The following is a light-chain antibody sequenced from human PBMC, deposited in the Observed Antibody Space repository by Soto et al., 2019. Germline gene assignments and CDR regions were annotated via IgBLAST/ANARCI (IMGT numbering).Light chain of an antibody. CDR1: SSDVGGYNF. J-gene: IGLJ3*02. V-gene: IGLV2-14*01. CDR2: EVN. CDR3: ISYTFSRTLVV. Sequence: QSALTQPASVSGSPGQSITISCTGTSSDVGGYNFVSWYQQHPGKAPRLMIFEVNKRPSGVSDGFSGSTSGNTASLTISGLQAGDGVENYCISYTFSRTLVVCGGGTKLTVL.